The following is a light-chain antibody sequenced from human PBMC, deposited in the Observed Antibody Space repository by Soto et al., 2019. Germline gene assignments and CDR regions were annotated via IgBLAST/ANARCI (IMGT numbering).Light chain of an antibody. CDR2: GAS. CDR1: KSFRSSN. V-gene: IGKV3-20*01. CDR3: QQYGSSPST. Sequence: DIVLPPSPGTLSLSPGERATLSCRASKSFRSSNLAWYQQKPGQAPRLLIYGASSRATGIPDRFSGSGSGTDFTLTISRLEPEDLAVYYCQQYGSSPSTFGQGTKLEIK. J-gene: IGKJ2*01.